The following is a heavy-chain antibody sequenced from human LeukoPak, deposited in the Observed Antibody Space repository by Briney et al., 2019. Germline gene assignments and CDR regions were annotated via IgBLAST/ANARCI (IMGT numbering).Heavy chain of an antibody. V-gene: IGHV4-4*07. D-gene: IGHD3-10*01. Sequence: SPSETLSLTCTVSGRSISSVYWNWIRQSAGKGLEWIGRIYATDLTNYNPSLKSRVTLSVDMSKNELSLTLKSVTAADTAVYYCARGFGSGTSPIDLWGQGALVTVSS. CDR2: IYATDLT. J-gene: IGHJ5*02. CDR1: GRSISSVY. CDR3: ARGFGSGTSPIDL.